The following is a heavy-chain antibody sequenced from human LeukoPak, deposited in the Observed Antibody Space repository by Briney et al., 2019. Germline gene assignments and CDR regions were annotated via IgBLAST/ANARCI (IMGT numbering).Heavy chain of an antibody. D-gene: IGHD6-19*01. Sequence: SLRLSCAASGFTFSSYAMSWGRQAPGEGLGWVSAISGSGGSTYYADSVKGRFTISRDNSKNTLYLQMNSLRAEDTAVYYCARKYSSGWYVYYFDYWGQGTLVTVSS. CDR1: GFTFSSYA. CDR3: ARKYSSGWYVYYFDY. J-gene: IGHJ4*02. V-gene: IGHV3-23*01. CDR2: ISGSGGST.